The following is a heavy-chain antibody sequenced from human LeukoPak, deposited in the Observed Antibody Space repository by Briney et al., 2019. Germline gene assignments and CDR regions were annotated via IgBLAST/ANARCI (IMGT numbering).Heavy chain of an antibody. J-gene: IGHJ4*02. Sequence: SVKVSCKASGYTFNRHAIHWVRQAPGQRLEWMGWINAGNGNTRYSQNFQGRVTITRDTSASTAYMELSSLRSEDTAVYYCARWAAVTDPYFDYWGQGTLVTVSS. D-gene: IGHD6-13*01. CDR1: GYTFNRHA. CDR3: ARWAAVTDPYFDY. V-gene: IGHV1-3*01. CDR2: INAGNGNT.